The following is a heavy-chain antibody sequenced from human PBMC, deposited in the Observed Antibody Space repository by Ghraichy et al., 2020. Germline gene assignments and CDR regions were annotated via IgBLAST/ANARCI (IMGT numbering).Heavy chain of an antibody. V-gene: IGHV4-59*08. CDR3: AKLRGLTSGDY. CDR2: IYYSGST. Sequence: SETLSPTCTVSGGSISSYYWSWIRQPPGKGLEWIGYIYYSGSTNYNPSLKSRVTISVDTSKNQFSLKLSSVTAADTAVYYCAKLRGLTSGDYWGQGTLVTVSS. CDR1: GGSISSYY. J-gene: IGHJ4*02. D-gene: IGHD3-10*01.